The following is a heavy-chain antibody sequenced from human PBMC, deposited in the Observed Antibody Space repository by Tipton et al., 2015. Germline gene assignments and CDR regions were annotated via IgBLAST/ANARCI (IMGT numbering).Heavy chain of an antibody. CDR3: ARTYYDFWSGHSRPYDAFDL. J-gene: IGHJ3*01. Sequence: QLVQSGPEVKKPGASVRVACKASGYTFTSFGFTWVRQAPGQGLEWMGWISAYNGNTHYAQKFEGRVTMTRDTSTTTAYMELRSLTSDDTAVYYCARTYYDFWSGHSRPYDAFDLWGQGTVVTVSS. CDR2: ISAYNGNT. V-gene: IGHV1-18*01. CDR1: GYTFTSFG. D-gene: IGHD3-3*01.